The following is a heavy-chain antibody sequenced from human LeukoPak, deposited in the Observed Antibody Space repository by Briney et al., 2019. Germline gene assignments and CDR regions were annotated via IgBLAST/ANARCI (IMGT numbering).Heavy chain of an antibody. CDR1: GFTFSSYA. CDR2: ISSNGGST. CDR3: VKGSRPDAFDI. J-gene: IGHJ3*02. Sequence: GGSLRLSCSASGFTFSSYAMHWVRQAPGKGLEYVSAISSNGGSTHYADSVKGRFTISRDNSKNTLYLQMSSLRAEDTAVYYCVKGSRPDAFDIWGQGTMVTVSS. D-gene: IGHD3-10*01. V-gene: IGHV3-64D*06.